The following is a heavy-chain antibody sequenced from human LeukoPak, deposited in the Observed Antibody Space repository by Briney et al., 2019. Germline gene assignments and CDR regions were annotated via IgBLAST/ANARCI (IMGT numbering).Heavy chain of an antibody. J-gene: IGHJ4*02. CDR2: IYYSGST. CDR3: ASRGED. CDR1: GFTFSSYA. D-gene: IGHD3-16*01. Sequence: KSGGSLRLSCADSGFTFSSYAMSWIRQPPGKGLEWIGYIYYSGSTNYNPSLKSRVTISVDTSKNQFSLKLSSVTAADTAVYYCASRGEDWGQGTLVTVSS. V-gene: IGHV4-59*01.